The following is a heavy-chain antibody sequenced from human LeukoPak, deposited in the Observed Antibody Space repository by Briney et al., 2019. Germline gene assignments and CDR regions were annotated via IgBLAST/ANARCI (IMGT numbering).Heavy chain of an antibody. D-gene: IGHD3-22*01. J-gene: IGHJ5*02. Sequence: GGSLRLSCVASGFTICSFWMTWDPQGPGQGLEWGGNIKEDGSEKNYADSVNGRFTTSRDNAKTSLYLQMSSLRVEDTAVYYCARDPPGNYFDGTGYYSWGQGTLVTVSS. CDR3: ARDPPGNYFDGTGYYS. CDR2: IKEDGSEK. CDR1: GFTICSFW. V-gene: IGHV3-7*01.